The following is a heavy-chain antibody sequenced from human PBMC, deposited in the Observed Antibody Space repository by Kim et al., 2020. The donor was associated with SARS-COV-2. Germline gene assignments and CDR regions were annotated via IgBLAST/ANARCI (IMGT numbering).Heavy chain of an antibody. CDR2: IKQDGSEK. CDR1: GFTFSNYW. Sequence: GGSLRLSCAASGFTFSNYWMNWVRQAPGKGLEWVANIKQDGSEKYYVDSVKGRFTISRDNAKNSLYLQMNRLRAEDTAVYYCARWGVAGTALDYWYFDLWGRGTLVTVSS. D-gene: IGHD2-15*01. CDR3: ARWGVAGTALDYWYFDL. J-gene: IGHJ2*01. V-gene: IGHV3-7*01.